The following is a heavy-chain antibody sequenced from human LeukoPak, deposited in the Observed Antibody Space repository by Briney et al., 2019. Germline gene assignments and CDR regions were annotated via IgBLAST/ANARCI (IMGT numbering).Heavy chain of an antibody. CDR3: AKDWNRSKYFIDV. CDR2: IWKDETNK. D-gene: IGHD2/OR15-2a*01. Sequence: GSLRLSCAASGFTFSMHWVRQAPGKGLEWVAIIWKDETNKYYADSVKGRFTISRDDSKNTLFLQMNSLRPEDTAVYYCAKDWNRSKYFIDVWGRGTLVTVSS. J-gene: IGHJ6*03. V-gene: IGHV3-30*02. CDR1: GFTFS.